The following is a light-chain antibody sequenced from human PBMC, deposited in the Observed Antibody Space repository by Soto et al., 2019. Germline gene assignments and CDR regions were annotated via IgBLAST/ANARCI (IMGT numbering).Light chain of an antibody. Sequence: DIQMTQSPSTLSASVGDRVTITCRASQSISSWLAWYQQKPGKAPKLLIYKASSLESGVPSRFSGSGSGTELTLPICSLQPDDFAPYYCQQYTSYSLTFGEGTKVEIK. CDR3: QQYTSYSLT. V-gene: IGKV1-5*03. CDR1: QSISSW. CDR2: KAS. J-gene: IGKJ4*01.